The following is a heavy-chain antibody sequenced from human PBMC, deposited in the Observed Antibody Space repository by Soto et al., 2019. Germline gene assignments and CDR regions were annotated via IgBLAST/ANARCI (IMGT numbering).Heavy chain of an antibody. Sequence: ASVKVSCKTSGYSFTSLDINWVRQAPGQGPEWMGWMNPSRGKTGYAQKFQDRVIMTRDTSTSTAYMELRSLRYEDTAVYYCGRGVRAGIDHWGQGTLVTVSS. J-gene: IGHJ4*02. CDR1: GYSFTSLD. D-gene: IGHD6-13*01. V-gene: IGHV1-8*01. CDR3: GRGVRAGIDH. CDR2: MNPSRGKT.